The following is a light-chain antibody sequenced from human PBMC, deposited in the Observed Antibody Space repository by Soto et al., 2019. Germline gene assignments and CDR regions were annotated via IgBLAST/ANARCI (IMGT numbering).Light chain of an antibody. CDR1: SSDVGSYNF. Sequence: QSALTQPASVSGSPGQSIIISCTGTSSDVGSYNFVSWYQQHPGKAPKLMIYEVSKRPSGGSNRFSGSKSGNTASLTISGPQPEDEADYYCCSYAGNSGVFGGGTKLTVL. V-gene: IGLV2-23*02. J-gene: IGLJ3*02. CDR2: EVS. CDR3: CSYAGNSGV.